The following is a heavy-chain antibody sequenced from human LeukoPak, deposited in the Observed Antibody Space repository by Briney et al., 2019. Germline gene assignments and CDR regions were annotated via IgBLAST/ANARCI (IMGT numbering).Heavy chain of an antibody. CDR2: INHSGST. CDR3: AKELRPYYSFYYMDV. Sequence: SETLSLTCAVYGGSFSGYYWSWIRQPPGKGLEWIGEINHSGSTNYNPSLKSRVTISVDTSKNQFSLKLSSVTAADTAVYYCAKELRPYYSFYYMDVWGKGTTVTISS. CDR1: GGSFSGYY. J-gene: IGHJ6*03. V-gene: IGHV4-34*01. D-gene: IGHD6-6*01.